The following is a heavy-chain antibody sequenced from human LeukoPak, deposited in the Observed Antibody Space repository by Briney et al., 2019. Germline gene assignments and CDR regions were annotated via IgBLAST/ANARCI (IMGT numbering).Heavy chain of an antibody. CDR1: GLSITTYD. CDR3: VRGGPGLGV. CDR2: ISSDGNNE. V-gene: IGHV3-30*09. Sequence: GGSLRLSRAVSGLSITTYDIHWVRQAPGKGLEWVADISSDGNNEYYADSVKGRFVISRDISKNSVYLQMNSLTIEDTALYYCVRGGPGLGVWGQGTKVTVSS. J-gene: IGHJ6*02. D-gene: IGHD3-10*01.